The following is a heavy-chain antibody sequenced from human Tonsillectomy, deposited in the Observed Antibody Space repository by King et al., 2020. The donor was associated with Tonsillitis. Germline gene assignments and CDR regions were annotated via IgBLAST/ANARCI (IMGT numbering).Heavy chain of an antibody. D-gene: IGHD1-20*01. CDR3: AKHSQLSRYNWNQHSWYFDL. J-gene: IGHJ2*01. V-gene: IGHV3-23*04. CDR1: GFTFSSYA. Sequence: VQLVESGGGLEQPGGSLRLSCAASGFTFSSYAMNWVRQAPGKGLEWVSVISGSGDSTSYADSVKGRFTISRDNSKNTLYLQMNSLRAEDTAVYYCAKHSQLSRYNWNQHSWYFDLWGRGTLVIVSS. CDR2: ISGSGDST.